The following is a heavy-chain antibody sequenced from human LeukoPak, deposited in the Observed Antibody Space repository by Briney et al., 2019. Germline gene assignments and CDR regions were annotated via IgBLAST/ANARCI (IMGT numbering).Heavy chain of an antibody. CDR3: ARWGTMVRGVSPRGPFYFDY. Sequence: SETLSLTCTVSGGSIGGDYWNWIRQPAGKGLEWIGRIYSSGSTNYSPSLKSRVTMSVDTSKNQFSLKLSSVTAADTAVYYCARWGTMVRGVSPRGPFYFDYWGQGTLVTVSS. J-gene: IGHJ4*02. CDR2: IYSSGST. V-gene: IGHV4-4*07. CDR1: GGSIGGDY. D-gene: IGHD3-10*01.